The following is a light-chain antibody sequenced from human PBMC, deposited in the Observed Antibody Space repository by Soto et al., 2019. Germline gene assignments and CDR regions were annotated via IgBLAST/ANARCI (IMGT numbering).Light chain of an antibody. Sequence: AAPGQRVTISCSGSSSNIGGNSVSWYQQLPGTAPKLLIYDDDKRPSGIPDRFSGSKSGTSATLGITGFQTGDEADYYCGSWDSSLSADVFGTGTKATVL. CDR2: DDD. CDR3: GSWDSSLSADV. V-gene: IGLV1-51*01. J-gene: IGLJ1*01. CDR1: SSNIGGNS.